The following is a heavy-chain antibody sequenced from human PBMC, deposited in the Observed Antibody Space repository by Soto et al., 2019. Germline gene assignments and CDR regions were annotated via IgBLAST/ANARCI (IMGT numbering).Heavy chain of an antibody. D-gene: IGHD3-10*01. CDR2: IAAGNGNT. CDR3: ATTASGTNYFDH. J-gene: IGHJ4*02. V-gene: IGHV1-3*01. Sequence: QVQLVQSGTEARKPGASVKVSCRASGYIFTGYAIQWVRQAPGQRLEWMGWIAAGNGNTRYSQKFQDRVTISRDISASTAYMELTSLRSEDKVIYYGATTASGTNYFDHWGQGALVTVYS. CDR1: GYIFTGYA.